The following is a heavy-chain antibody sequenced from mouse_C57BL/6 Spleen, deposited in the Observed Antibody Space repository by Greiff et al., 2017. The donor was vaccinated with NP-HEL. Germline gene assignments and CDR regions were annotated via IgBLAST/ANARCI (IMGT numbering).Heavy chain of an antibody. D-gene: IGHD2-3*01. V-gene: IGHV5-17*01. CDR2: ISSGSSTI. CDR3: ARIRWLLPYYFDY. Sequence: EVKLMESGGGLVKPGGSLKLSGAASGFPFSDYGMHWVRQAPEKGLEWVAYISSGSSTIYYADTVKGRFTISRDNAKNTLFLQMTSLRSEDTAMYYCARIRWLLPYYFDYWGQGTTLTVSS. J-gene: IGHJ2*01. CDR1: GFPFSDYG.